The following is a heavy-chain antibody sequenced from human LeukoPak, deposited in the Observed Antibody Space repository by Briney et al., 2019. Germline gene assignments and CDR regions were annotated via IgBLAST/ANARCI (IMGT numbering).Heavy chain of an antibody. V-gene: IGHV3-30*03. Sequence: GRSLRLSCAASGFTFSSYDMHWVRQAPGKGLEWVAVISYDGSNKYYADSVKGRFTISRDNSKNTLYLQMNSLRAEDTAVYYCVRGYSGYDPPAWGQGTLVTVSS. J-gene: IGHJ5*02. CDR2: ISYDGSNK. D-gene: IGHD5-12*01. CDR3: VRGYSGYDPPA. CDR1: GFTFSSYD.